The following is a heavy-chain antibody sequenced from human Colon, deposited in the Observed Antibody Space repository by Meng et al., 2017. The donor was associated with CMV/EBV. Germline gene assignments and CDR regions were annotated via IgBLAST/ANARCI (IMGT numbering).Heavy chain of an antibody. CDR2: INPLDGDT. Sequence: ASAKVFCKASGYTFNGFYAHWVRQAPGQGLEWVGWINPLDGDTNYAPKFQGKVTMTRDTSISTAYMDLSRLTSDDTAVYYCVRGTVGANGGYFDSWGQGTLVTVSS. CDR1: GYTFNGFY. D-gene: IGHD1-26*01. J-gene: IGHJ4*01. CDR3: VRGTVGANGGYFDS. V-gene: IGHV1-2*02.